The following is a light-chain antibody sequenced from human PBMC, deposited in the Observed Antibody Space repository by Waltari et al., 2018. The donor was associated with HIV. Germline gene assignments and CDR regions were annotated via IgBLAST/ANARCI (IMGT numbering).Light chain of an antibody. CDR3: QSYDTSLSASV. CDR2: GNI. CDR1: SSNIGAHYD. V-gene: IGLV1-40*01. Sequence: QSVLTQPPSVSGAPGQSVTIYCAGSSSNIGAHYDVHWYQHLPETAPKLLIDGNINRPSGVPDRFSGSKSGTSASLAITGLQAEDEADYYCQSYDTSLSASVFGGGTKLTVL. J-gene: IGLJ3*02.